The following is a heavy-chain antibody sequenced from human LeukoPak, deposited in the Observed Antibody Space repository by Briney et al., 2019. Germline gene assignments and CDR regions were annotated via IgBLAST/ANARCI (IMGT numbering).Heavy chain of an antibody. V-gene: IGHV1-18*01. CDR2: ISAYNGNT. Sequence: ASVKVSCKASSYTFTNYAFTWVRQAPGQGLEWMGWISAYNGNTNYAQKLQGRVTMTTDTSTSTAYMELRSLRSDDTAVYYCARGGWGYCSGGSCYSANWFDPWGQGTLVTVSS. CDR3: ARGGWGYCSGGSCYSANWFDP. D-gene: IGHD2-15*01. J-gene: IGHJ5*02. CDR1: SYTFTNYA.